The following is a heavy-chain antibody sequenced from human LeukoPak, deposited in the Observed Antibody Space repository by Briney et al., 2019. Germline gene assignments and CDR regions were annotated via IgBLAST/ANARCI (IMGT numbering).Heavy chain of an antibody. CDR3: AKDRGQIYYNYYMDV. CDR1: GFTFSNFA. V-gene: IGHV3-23*01. Sequence: GGSLRLSCAASGFTFSNFAMSWVRQPPGKGLEGVSTLGGGGIDTYYADSVKGRLTISRDNSKNTLYLHMNSLRAEDTAVYYCAKDRGQIYYNYYMDVWGKGTTVTVSS. J-gene: IGHJ6*03. CDR2: LGGGGIDT. D-gene: IGHD3-10*01.